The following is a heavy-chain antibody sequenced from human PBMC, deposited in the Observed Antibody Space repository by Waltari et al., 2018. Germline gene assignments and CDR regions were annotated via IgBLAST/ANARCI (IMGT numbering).Heavy chain of an antibody. J-gene: IGHJ4*02. Sequence: QVQLVESGGGLVKPGGSLRLSCAASGFTFSDYYMSWSRQAPGKGLECVSYISSSGGTIYYADSVKGRFTISRDNAKNSLYLQMNSLRAEDTALYYCARFKIVVAGTFPDYWGQGTLVTVSS. CDR1: GFTFSDYY. D-gene: IGHD6-19*01. CDR2: ISSSGGTI. CDR3: ARFKIVVAGTFPDY. V-gene: IGHV3-11*01.